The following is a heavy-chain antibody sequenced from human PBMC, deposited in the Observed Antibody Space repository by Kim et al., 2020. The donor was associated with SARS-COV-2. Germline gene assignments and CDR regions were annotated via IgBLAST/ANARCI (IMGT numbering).Heavy chain of an antibody. D-gene: IGHD7-27*01. Sequence: SETLSLTCTVSGDSMSADYWNWIRQSPGKGLEWIGYVYFRGTTSYNPSLKSRVTISIDMSKSQFPLKLNSVTAADTAGYYCARRETRDLFTSDWGFFDYWGQGSLVTVSS. J-gene: IGHJ4*02. CDR2: VYFRGTT. CDR3: ARRETRDLFTSDWGFFDY. V-gene: IGHV4-59*08. CDR1: GDSMSADY.